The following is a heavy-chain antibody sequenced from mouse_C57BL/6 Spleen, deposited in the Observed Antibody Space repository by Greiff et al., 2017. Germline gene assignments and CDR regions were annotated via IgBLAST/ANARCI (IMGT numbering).Heavy chain of an antibody. Sequence: QVQLQQSGPELVKPGASVKISCKASGYAFSSSWMNWVKQRPGKGLEWIGRIYPGDGDTNYNGKFKGKATLTADTSSSTAYMQLSSLTSEDSAVYFCARGYGYDVGYAMDYWGQGTSVIVSS. J-gene: IGHJ4*01. V-gene: IGHV1-82*01. D-gene: IGHD2-2*01. CDR2: IYPGDGDT. CDR1: GYAFSSSW. CDR3: ARGYGYDVGYAMDY.